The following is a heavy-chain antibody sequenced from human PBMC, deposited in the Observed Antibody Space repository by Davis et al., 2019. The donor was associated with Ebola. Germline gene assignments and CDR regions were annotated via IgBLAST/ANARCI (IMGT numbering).Heavy chain of an antibody. J-gene: IGHJ4*02. Sequence: GGSLRLSCAASGFTFSDYYMSWIRQAPGKGLEWVSSISSSSSYIYYADSVKGRFTISRDNAKNSLYLQMNSLKTEDTAVYYCTSTTVSKGDYWGQGTLVTVSS. CDR3: TSTTVSKGDY. CDR1: GFTFSDYY. CDR2: ISSSSSYI. D-gene: IGHD4-17*01. V-gene: IGHV3-11*03.